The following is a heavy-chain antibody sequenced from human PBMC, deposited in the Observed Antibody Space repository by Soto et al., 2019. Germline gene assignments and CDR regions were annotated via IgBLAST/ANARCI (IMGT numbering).Heavy chain of an antibody. J-gene: IGHJ6*02. D-gene: IGHD2-2*01. CDR3: ARGNGIVVVPAAMYYYYYGMDV. V-gene: IGHV1-2*04. CDR1: GYTSTGYY. CDR2: INPNSGGT. Sequence: ASVKVSCKASGYTSTGYYMHWVRQAPGQGLEWMGWINPNSGGTNYAQKFQGWVTMTRDTSISTAYMELSRLRSDDTAVYYCARGNGIVVVPAAMYYYYYGMDVWGQGTTVTVSS.